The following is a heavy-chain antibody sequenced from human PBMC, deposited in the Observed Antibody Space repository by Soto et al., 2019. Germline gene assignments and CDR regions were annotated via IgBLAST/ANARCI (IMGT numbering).Heavy chain of an antibody. CDR3: AAEGAAAGTDY. D-gene: IGHD6-13*01. CDR1: GFTFTSSA. CDR2: IVVGSGNT. V-gene: IGHV1-58*02. Sequence: QMQLVQSGPEVKKPGTSVKVSCKASGFTFTSSAMQWVRQARGQRLEWIGWIVVGSGNTNYAPKCKERVPSTRDMSTSTAYMELSSLRSEDTAVYYCAAEGAAAGTDYWGQGTLVTVSS. J-gene: IGHJ4*02.